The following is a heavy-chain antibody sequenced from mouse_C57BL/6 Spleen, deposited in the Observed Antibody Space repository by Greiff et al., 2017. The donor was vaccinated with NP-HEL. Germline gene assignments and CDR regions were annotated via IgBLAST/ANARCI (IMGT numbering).Heavy chain of an antibody. Sequence: VQLQQPGAELVKPGASVKMSCKASGYTFTSYWITWVKQRPGQGLEWIGDIYPGSGSTNYNEKFKSKATLTVDTSSSTAYMQLSSLTSEDSAVYYCARRGYDRAWFAYWGQGTLVTVSA. CDR2: IYPGSGST. CDR3: ARRGYDRAWFAY. J-gene: IGHJ3*01. D-gene: IGHD2-2*01. CDR1: GYTFTSYW. V-gene: IGHV1-55*01.